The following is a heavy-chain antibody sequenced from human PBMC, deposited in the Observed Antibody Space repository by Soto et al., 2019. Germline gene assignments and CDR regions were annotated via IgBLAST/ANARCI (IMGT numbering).Heavy chain of an antibody. CDR2: ISAYNGNT. Sequence: QVQLVQSGAEVKKPGASVKVSCKASGYTFTSYGISWVRQAPGQGLEWMGWISAYNGNTNYAQKLQGRVTMTTDTSTSTAYMEMRSLRSDDTAVYYCAGYSGYDWGPTYYYMDVWGKGTTVTVSS. J-gene: IGHJ6*03. CDR3: AGYSGYDWGPTYYYMDV. CDR1: GYTFTSYG. D-gene: IGHD5-12*01. V-gene: IGHV1-18*01.